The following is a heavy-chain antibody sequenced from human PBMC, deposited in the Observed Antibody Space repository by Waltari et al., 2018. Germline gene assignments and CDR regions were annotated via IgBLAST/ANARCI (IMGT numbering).Heavy chain of an antibody. CDR2: IYYSGST. CDR3: ARGGGYYYDSSGSAAPFDY. J-gene: IGHJ4*02. D-gene: IGHD3-22*01. V-gene: IGHV4-31*01. Sequence: QVQLQESGPGLVKPSQTLSLTCTVYGGSISSGGYYWRWVRQHPGKGLEWIGYIYYSGSTYYNPSLKSLVTISVDTSKNQFSLKLSSVTAADTAVYYCARGGGYYYDSSGSAAPFDYWGQGTLVTVSS. CDR1: GGSISSGGYY.